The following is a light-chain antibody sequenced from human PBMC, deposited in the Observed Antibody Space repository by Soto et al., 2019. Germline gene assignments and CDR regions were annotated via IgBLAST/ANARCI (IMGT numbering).Light chain of an antibody. V-gene: IGKV3-20*01. CDR1: QTIASSY. Sequence: EIVLTQSPGTLSLSPGERATLSCRASQTIASSYLAWYQQNPGQPPRLLIYGASSRATGIPDRFSGSGSGTDFTLTISRLEPADFALYHCQQYGNSPYTFGQGTRLEIK. CDR2: GAS. J-gene: IGKJ2*01. CDR3: QQYGNSPYT.